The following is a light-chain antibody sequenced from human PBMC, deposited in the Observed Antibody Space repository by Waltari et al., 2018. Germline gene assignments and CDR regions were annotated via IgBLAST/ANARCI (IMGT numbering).Light chain of an antibody. Sequence: QSALTQPASVSGSPGQSITVSCTGTWTDLGLYHFVPWYQHHPHKPPKLIIYGVTNRPSGISDRFSGSKSGNTASLTISGLQAEDEAIYYCSSYTSGSTLYVFGGGTKLTVL. CDR2: GVT. CDR1: WTDLGLYHF. V-gene: IGLV2-14*01. J-gene: IGLJ2*01. CDR3: SSYTSGSTLYV.